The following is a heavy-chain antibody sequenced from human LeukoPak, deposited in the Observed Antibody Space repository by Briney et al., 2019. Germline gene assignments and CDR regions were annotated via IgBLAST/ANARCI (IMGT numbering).Heavy chain of an antibody. CDR1: GFTFSNYW. J-gene: IGHJ3*02. V-gene: IGHV3-7*01. D-gene: IGHD4-23*01. CDR2: IKEDGSEK. Sequence: GGSLRLSCAASGFTFSNYWMTWVRQAPGKGLEWVANIKEDGSEKNYVDSVKGRFTISRDNAKNSLYLQMNSLRAEDTAVYYCASQGPTVVIPDAFDIWGQGTMVTVSS. CDR3: ASQGPTVVIPDAFDI.